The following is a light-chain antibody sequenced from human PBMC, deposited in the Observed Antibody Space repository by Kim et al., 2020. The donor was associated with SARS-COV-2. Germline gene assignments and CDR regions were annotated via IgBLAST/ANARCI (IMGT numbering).Light chain of an antibody. CDR2: LNSDGSH. CDR3: QTWGTGAVV. CDR1: SGHSSYA. V-gene: IGLV4-69*01. J-gene: IGLJ2*01. Sequence: SVKRTCTLSSGHSSYAIAWHQQQPEKGPRYLMKLNSDGSHSKGDGIPDRFSGSSSGAERYLTISSLQSEDEADYYCQTWGTGAVVFGGGTQLTVL.